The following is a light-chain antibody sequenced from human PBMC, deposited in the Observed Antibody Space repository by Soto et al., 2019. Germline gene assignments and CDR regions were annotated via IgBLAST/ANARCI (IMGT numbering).Light chain of an antibody. CDR1: SSDVGGYNY. V-gene: IGLV2-14*01. CDR2: EDS. Sequence: QSVLTQPPSVSGSPGQTITISCTGSSSDVGGYNYVSWYQQHPGKAPQLLIYEDSNRPSGVSNRFSGSKSGNTASLTISGPQAEYEDDYSCRSYTSSSTWVFGEGTKLTVL. J-gene: IGLJ3*02. CDR3: RSYTSSSTWV.